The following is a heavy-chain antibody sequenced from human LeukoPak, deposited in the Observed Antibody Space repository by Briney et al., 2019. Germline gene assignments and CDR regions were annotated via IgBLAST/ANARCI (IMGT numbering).Heavy chain of an antibody. V-gene: IGHV1-69*08. J-gene: IGHJ3*02. Sequence: GSSVKVSCKASGGTFSNYTINWVRQAPGQRLEWMGRINPIVGTADCAQNFQGRVTITADKSTSTAYMELSSLRSEDTAVYYCARYLVIRGDAFDIWGQGTMVTVSS. CDR2: INPIVGTA. CDR1: GGTFSNYT. CDR3: ARYLVIRGDAFDI. D-gene: IGHD3-16*02.